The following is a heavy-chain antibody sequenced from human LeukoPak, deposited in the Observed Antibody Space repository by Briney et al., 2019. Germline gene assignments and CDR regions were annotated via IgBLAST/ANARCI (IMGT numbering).Heavy chain of an antibody. J-gene: IGHJ4*02. CDR2: IYTGGIT. Sequence: RGSLRLSCAASGFSISSHFMTWVRQAPGKGLEWVSVIYTGGITHYADSVAGRFTISRDNSKNTLYLQMNSLRVEDTAVYYCARDQVTSGGGLDYWGQGTLVTVSS. D-gene: IGHD3-16*01. CDR3: ARDQVTSGGGLDY. V-gene: IGHV3-53*01. CDR1: GFSISSHF.